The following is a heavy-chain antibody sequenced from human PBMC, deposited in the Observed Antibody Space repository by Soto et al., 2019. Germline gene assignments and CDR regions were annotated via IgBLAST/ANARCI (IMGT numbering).Heavy chain of an antibody. CDR1: GGSISSGGYY. CDR3: ASEYGDHANGVLDY. Sequence: QVQLQESGPGLVKPSQTLSLTCTVSGGSISSGGYYWSWIRQHPGKGLEWIVYIDYSGSTYYNPSLKSRVTISVDTSKNQLSQKLSYVTAADTAVYYCASEYGDHANGVLDYWGQGTLVTVSS. D-gene: IGHD4-17*01. J-gene: IGHJ4*02. V-gene: IGHV4-31*03. CDR2: IDYSGST.